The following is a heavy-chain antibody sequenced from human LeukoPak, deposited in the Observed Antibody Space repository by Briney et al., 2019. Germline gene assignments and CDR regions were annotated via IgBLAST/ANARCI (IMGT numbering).Heavy chain of an antibody. V-gene: IGHV3-49*04. CDR2: IRSKAYGGTT. D-gene: IGHD3-22*01. Sequence: GGSLRLSCTASGFTFGDYAMSWVRQAPGKGLEWVGFIRSKAYGGTTEYAASVKGRFTISRDDSKSIAYLQMNSLKTEDTAVYYCTLYYYDSSGYYSFDYWGQGTLVTVSS. CDR1: GFTFGDYA. CDR3: TLYYYDSSGYYSFDY. J-gene: IGHJ4*02.